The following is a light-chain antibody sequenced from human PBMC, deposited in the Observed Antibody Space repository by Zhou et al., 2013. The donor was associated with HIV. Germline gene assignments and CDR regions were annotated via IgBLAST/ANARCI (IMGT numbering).Light chain of an antibody. CDR1: QSISDW. V-gene: IGKV1-5*03. Sequence: DIQMTQSPSTLSASVGDRVTITCRASQSISDWLAWYQQKPGKAPKVLIYKASSLQSGVPSRFSGRGSGTEFILTISSLQPDDFATYYCQQYNTYPITFGHGTRLEI. J-gene: IGKJ5*01. CDR3: QQYNTYPIT. CDR2: KAS.